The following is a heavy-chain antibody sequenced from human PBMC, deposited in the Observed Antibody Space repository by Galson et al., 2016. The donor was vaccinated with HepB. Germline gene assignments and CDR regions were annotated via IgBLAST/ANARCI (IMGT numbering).Heavy chain of an antibody. CDR1: GGSVSSGSYY. D-gene: IGHD5-18*01. Sequence: ETLSLTCTVSGGSVSSGSYYWSWIRQPPGKGLEWIGYIYYSGSTNYNPSLKSRVTISVDTSKNQFSLKLSSVTAADTAVYYCATIRARGYSYGYVPGIPDYGGQGTLVTVSP. CDR3: ATIRARGYSYGYVPGIPDY. CDR2: IYYSGST. J-gene: IGHJ4*02. V-gene: IGHV4-61*01.